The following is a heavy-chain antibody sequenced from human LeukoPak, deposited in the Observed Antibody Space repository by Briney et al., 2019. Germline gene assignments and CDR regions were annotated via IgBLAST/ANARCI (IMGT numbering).Heavy chain of an antibody. CDR1: GYTFTGYY. CDR2: INPNSGGT. CDR3: AVTISATLKYNWFDP. D-gene: IGHD4-17*01. Sequence: GASVKVSCKASGYTFTGYYMHWVRQAPGQGLEWMGWINPNSGGTNYAQKFQGRVTMTRGTSISTAYMELSRLRSDDTAVYYCAVTISATLKYNWFDPWGQGTLVTVSS. V-gene: IGHV1-2*02. J-gene: IGHJ5*02.